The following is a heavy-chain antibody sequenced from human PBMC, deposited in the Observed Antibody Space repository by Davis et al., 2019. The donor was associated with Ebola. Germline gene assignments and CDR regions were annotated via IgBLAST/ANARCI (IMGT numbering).Heavy chain of an antibody. CDR2: IFPGGSDT. Sequence: GEFLKISCKGSPNSFTNYWIGWVRQMPGKGLEWMGIIFPGGSDTKYNPSFQGQVTMSADNSLNTAYLHWSSLRASDSAMYYCVRGGGTSIVGDFWGQGSLVTVSS. J-gene: IGHJ4*02. V-gene: IGHV5-51*01. D-gene: IGHD1-7*01. CDR1: PNSFTNYW. CDR3: VRGGGTSIVGDF.